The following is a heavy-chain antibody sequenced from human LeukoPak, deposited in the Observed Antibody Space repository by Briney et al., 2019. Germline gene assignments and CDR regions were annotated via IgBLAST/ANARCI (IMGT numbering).Heavy chain of an antibody. Sequence: PSETLSLTCTVSGGSINSGSYYWSWIRQPAGKGLEWIGRIYTSGSTNYNPSLKSRVTISVDTSKNQFSLKLSSVTAADTAVFYCASLTTADAFDIWGQGTMVTVSS. D-gene: IGHD3-22*01. CDR2: IYTSGST. CDR1: GGSINSGSYY. CDR3: ASLTTADAFDI. V-gene: IGHV4-61*02. J-gene: IGHJ3*02.